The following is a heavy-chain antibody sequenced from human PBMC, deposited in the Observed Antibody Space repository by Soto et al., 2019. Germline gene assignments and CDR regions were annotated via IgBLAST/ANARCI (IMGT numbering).Heavy chain of an antibody. J-gene: IGHJ4*02. CDR3: AHKGWGDRILDY. CDR1: GFSLSTSGVG. D-gene: IGHD3-16*01. CDR2: VYWDDSK. Sequence: QITLKESGPTLVKPTQTLTLTCTFSGFSLSTSGVGVGWIRQPPGKALEWLAIVYWDDSKHYIPSLESRLTXXKXXSKNQVVLTMTNMDPVDTATYYCAHKGWGDRILDYWGQGTLVTVSS. V-gene: IGHV2-5*02.